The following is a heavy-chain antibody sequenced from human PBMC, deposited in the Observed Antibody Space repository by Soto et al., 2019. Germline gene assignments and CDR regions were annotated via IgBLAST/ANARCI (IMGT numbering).Heavy chain of an antibody. V-gene: IGHV4-39*01. Sequence: QLQLQESGPGLVKPSETLSLTCSVSSASLSSSTYYWGWISQPPGRGPEWIGSIYCSGNTYSKPSLQSRVRISIDTSRNQVSLKRTSVTAAETGGYYCASASTFHYWGPGILVTVSS. J-gene: IGHJ4*01. CDR3: ASASTFHY. CDR2: IYCSGNT. CDR1: SASLSSSTYY.